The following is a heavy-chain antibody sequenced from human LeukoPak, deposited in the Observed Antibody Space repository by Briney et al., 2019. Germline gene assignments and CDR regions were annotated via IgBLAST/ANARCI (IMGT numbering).Heavy chain of an antibody. CDR3: ARVVVISPTYYLYL. CDR1: GFTFSRYW. CDR2: IRQDGSEI. V-gene: IGHV3-7*01. Sequence: GGSLRLSCAASGFTFSRYWMTWVRQAPGKGLKWVANIRQDGSEIYYVDSVKGRFTISRDNAKNSLYLQMNSLSAEDTAVYYCARVVVISPTYYLYLGGQGALVTVPS. D-gene: IGHD3-22*01. J-gene: IGHJ4*02.